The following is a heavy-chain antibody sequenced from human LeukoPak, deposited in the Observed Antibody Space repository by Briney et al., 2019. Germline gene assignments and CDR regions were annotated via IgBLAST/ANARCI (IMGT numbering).Heavy chain of an antibody. J-gene: IGHJ4*02. D-gene: IGHD2-21*02. CDR3: ARPAYCGGGCYYYFDY. CDR2: INPNSGVT. V-gene: IGHV1-2*02. Sequence: GASEKVSCKASGYTFSDYYIHWVRQAPGQGLEWMGLINPNSGVTNYAQKFQGRVTMTWDTSISTAYMELSSLISDDAAVYYCARPAYCGGGCYYYFDYWGQGTLVTVSS. CDR1: GYTFSDYY.